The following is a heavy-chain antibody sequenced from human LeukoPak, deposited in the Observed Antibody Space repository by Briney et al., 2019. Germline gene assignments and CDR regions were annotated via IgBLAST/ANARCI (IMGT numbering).Heavy chain of an antibody. CDR3: ARDLELNGYCSSTSCV. CDR2: ISGNGGST. V-gene: IGHV3-23*01. CDR1: GFTFRSYA. D-gene: IGHD2-2*03. Sequence: PGGSLRLSCAATGFTFRSYAMSWVHQAPGRGLVWVSTISGNGGSTYYADSVKGRFTISRDNAKNSLYLQMNSLRAEDTAVYYCARDLELNGYCSSTSCVWGQGTLVTVSS. J-gene: IGHJ4*02.